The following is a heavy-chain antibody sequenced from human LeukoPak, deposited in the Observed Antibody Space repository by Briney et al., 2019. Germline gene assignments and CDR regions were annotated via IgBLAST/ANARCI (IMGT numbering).Heavy chain of an antibody. D-gene: IGHD6-13*01. V-gene: IGHV1-18*01. Sequence: ASVKVSCKASGYTFTSYGISWVRQAPGQGLEWMGRISAYNDNTNYAQKLQGRVTMTTDTSTRTAYMELRSLRSDDTAVYYCATGYSTDFDYWGQGTLVTVSS. CDR1: GYTFTSYG. CDR3: ATGYSTDFDY. J-gene: IGHJ4*02. CDR2: ISAYNDNT.